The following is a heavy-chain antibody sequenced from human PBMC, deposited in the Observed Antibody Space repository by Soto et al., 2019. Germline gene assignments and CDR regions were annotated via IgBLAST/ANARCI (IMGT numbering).Heavy chain of an antibody. V-gene: IGHV3-23*01. CDR2: IDGSGGIT. D-gene: IGHD3-10*01. CDR3: VKNSGWFNT. Sequence: QLLQSGGGLVQPGGSLTLSCADSGFTFGTIDMSWVRQAPGEGLEWVSTIDGSGGITYYADSVKGRFTISRDNSRNTVYLQMNSLRGDDTALYYCVKNSGWFNTWGQGALVTVSS. J-gene: IGHJ5*02. CDR1: GFTFGTID.